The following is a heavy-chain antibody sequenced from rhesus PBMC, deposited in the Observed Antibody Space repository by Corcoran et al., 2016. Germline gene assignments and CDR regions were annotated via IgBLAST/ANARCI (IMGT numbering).Heavy chain of an antibody. Sequence: QVQLQESGPGLVKPSENLSLTCTVSGASISSNWWSWIRPPPGKGLEWIGEINVNRGSTTYNPSLKSRVTISKDASKNQFSMKLSSVTAADTSVYYCARRTSMIAPRYYFDYWGQGVLVTVSS. D-gene: IGHD3-28*01. J-gene: IGHJ4*01. CDR2: INVNRGST. V-gene: IGHV4-80*01. CDR3: ARRTSMIAPRYYFDY. CDR1: GASISSNW.